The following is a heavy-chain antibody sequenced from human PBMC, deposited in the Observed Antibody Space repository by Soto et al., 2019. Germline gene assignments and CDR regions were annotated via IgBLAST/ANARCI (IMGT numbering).Heavy chain of an antibody. Sequence: GASVKVSCKASGYTFTSYAMHWVRQAPGQRLEWMGWINAGNGNTKYSQKFQGRVTMTTDTSTSTAYMELRSLRSDDTAVYYCAREPRGMDVWGQGTTVTVSS. CDR2: INAGNGNT. CDR3: AREPRGMDV. V-gene: IGHV1-3*01. J-gene: IGHJ6*02. CDR1: GYTFTSYA.